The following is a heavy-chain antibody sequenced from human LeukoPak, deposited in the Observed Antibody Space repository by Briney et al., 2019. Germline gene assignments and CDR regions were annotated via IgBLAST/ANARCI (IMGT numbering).Heavy chain of an antibody. CDR3: ARDSPDIAAADYYYYYGMDV. CDR1: GYTFTSYD. Sequence: ASVKVSCKASGYTFTSYDINWVRQATGQGLEWMGWMNPNSGNTGYAQKFQGRVTITRNTSISTAYMELSSLRSEDTAVYYCARDSPDIAAADYYYYYGMDVWGQGTTVTVSS. D-gene: IGHD6-13*01. V-gene: IGHV1-8*03. CDR2: MNPNSGNT. J-gene: IGHJ6*02.